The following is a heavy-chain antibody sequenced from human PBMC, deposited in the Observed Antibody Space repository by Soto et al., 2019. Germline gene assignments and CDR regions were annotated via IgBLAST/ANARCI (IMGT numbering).Heavy chain of an antibody. D-gene: IGHD3-9*01. V-gene: IGHV4-61*05. Sequence: ETLSLTCTVSGTSISTTDYYWSWIRQPPGKGLEWIGYIYYSGSTNYNPSLKSRVTISVDTSKNQFSLKLTSVTAADTAVYYCARTGGYFDWLPPYYFDYWGQGTLVTVSS. CDR1: GTSISTTDYY. CDR2: IYYSGST. CDR3: ARTGGYFDWLPPYYFDY. J-gene: IGHJ4*02.